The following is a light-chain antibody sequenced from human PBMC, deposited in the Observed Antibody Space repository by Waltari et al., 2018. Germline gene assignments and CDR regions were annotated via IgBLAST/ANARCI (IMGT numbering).Light chain of an antibody. V-gene: IGLV3-21*04. CDR1: NIGSKS. Sequence: SYVLTQPPSVSVAPGTTPTISGGGTNIGSKSVRWYQQQAGQAPVLVIYYDSYRPSGIPERISGSKSGDTATLTISRVEAGDEASYYCQVWDSESGHVVYGGGTKLTVL. CDR3: QVWDSESGHVV. J-gene: IGLJ2*01. CDR2: YDS.